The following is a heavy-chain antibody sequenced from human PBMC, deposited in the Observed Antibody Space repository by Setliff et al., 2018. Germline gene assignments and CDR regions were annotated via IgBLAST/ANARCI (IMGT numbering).Heavy chain of an antibody. J-gene: IGHJ4*02. CDR3: ARWDCSGDNCQSGFDY. CDR2: IYPGDSDA. V-gene: IGHV5-51*01. CDR1: GYSFTTYW. D-gene: IGHD2-15*01. Sequence: GESLKISCKGSGYSFTTYWIAWVRQMPGKGPEWTGIIYPGDSDARYRPSFQGQVTISADKSINTAYLQWSSLKASDTAMYYCARWDCSGDNCQSGFDYWGQGTRVTVSS.